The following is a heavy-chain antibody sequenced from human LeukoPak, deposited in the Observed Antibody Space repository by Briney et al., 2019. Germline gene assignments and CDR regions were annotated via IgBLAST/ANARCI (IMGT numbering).Heavy chain of an antibody. D-gene: IGHD3-16*01. CDR2: INPDSGFT. CDR3: APTAEAYTSWWKV. J-gene: IGHJ4*02. V-gene: IGHV1-2*02. CDR1: GYTFTDYY. Sequence: ASVNVSFKASGYTFTDYYIHWVRQAPGQGLEFMGWINPDSGFTNYAQKFKGRVTMTRDTSISTAYLEVRSLTSDDTAVYYCAPTAEAYTSWWKVWGQGTLVTVSS.